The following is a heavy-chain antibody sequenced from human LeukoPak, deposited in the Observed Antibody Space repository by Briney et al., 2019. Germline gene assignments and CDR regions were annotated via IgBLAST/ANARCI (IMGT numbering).Heavy chain of an antibody. J-gene: IGHJ4*02. CDR2: ISYDGSNK. D-gene: IGHD6-13*01. Sequence: GRSLRLSCAASGFTFSSYGMHWVRQAPGKGLEWVAVISYDGSNKYYADSVKGRFTISRDNSKNTLYLQMNSLRAEDKAVYYCAKALIAAAGPFYFDYWGQGTLVTVSS. CDR3: AKALIAAAGPFYFDY. CDR1: GFTFSSYG. V-gene: IGHV3-30*18.